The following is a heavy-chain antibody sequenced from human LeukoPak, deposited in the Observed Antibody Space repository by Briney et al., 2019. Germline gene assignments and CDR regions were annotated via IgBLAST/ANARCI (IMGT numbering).Heavy chain of an antibody. CDR3: AGGSSGWYDFDY. Sequence: PGGSLRLSCAASGFTFSSYAMSWVRQAPGKGLEWVSAISGSGGSTYYADSVKGRFTISRDNSKNTLYLQMNSLRAEDTAVYYCAGGSSGWYDFDYWGQGTPVTVSS. D-gene: IGHD6-19*01. CDR2: ISGSGGST. CDR1: GFTFSSYA. J-gene: IGHJ4*02. V-gene: IGHV3-23*01.